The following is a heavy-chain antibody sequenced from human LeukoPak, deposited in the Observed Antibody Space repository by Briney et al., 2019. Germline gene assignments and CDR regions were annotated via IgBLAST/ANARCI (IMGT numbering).Heavy chain of an antibody. CDR2: IYTSGST. V-gene: IGHV4-61*02. CDR3: ARSVRGAMSGYYYYMDV. CDR1: GGSISSGSYY. J-gene: IGHJ6*03. D-gene: IGHD3-10*01. Sequence: SQTLSLTCTVSGGSISSGSYYWGWIRQPAGKGLEWIGRIYTSGSTNYHPSLKSRVTITVDTSKNQFSLKLSSVTAADTAVYYCARSVRGAMSGYYYYMDVWGKGTTVTISS.